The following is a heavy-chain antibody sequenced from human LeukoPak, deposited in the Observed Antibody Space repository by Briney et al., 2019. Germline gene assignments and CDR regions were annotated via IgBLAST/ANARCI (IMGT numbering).Heavy chain of an antibody. D-gene: IGHD3-10*01. J-gene: IGHJ6*03. CDR2: IYYSGST. CDR3: ARSVTTMVRGVMRTYYYYMDV. Sequence: PSETLSLTCSVSGGSISSTSYYWGWVRQPPGKGLEWIGNIYYSGSTYYNPSLKTRVTILVDTSKNQFSLKLTSVTAADTAVYYCARSVTTMVRGVMRTYYYYMDVWGKGTTVTVSS. CDR1: GGSISSTSYY. V-gene: IGHV4-39*07.